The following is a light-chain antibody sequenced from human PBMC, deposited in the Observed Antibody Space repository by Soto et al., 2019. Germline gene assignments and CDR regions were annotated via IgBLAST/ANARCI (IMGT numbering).Light chain of an antibody. J-gene: IGKJ4*01. Sequence: IVLTQSPATLSLSPGERATLSCRASQSVSIDLAWYQQKPGQAPRLLIYDASTRATGIPARFSGSGSRTDFTLTISSREPEAFAVYYCQQRSNWRRLTFGGGTKVEIK. CDR1: QSVSID. CDR2: DAS. V-gene: IGKV3-11*01. CDR3: QQRSNWRRLT.